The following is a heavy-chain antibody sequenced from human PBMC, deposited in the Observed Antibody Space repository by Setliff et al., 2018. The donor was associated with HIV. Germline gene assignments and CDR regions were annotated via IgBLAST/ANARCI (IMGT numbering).Heavy chain of an antibody. CDR3: ARGERGFLDFNWFDP. Sequence: SVKVSCKASGGTFSSYAISWVRQTPGQGLEWMGGIIAISGTPNYAQRFQGRVTITADESTSTAYMELSSLRSEDTTVYYCARGERGFLDFNWFDPWGQGTLVTVSS. J-gene: IGHJ5*02. V-gene: IGHV1-69*13. CDR2: IIAISGTP. D-gene: IGHD3-3*01. CDR1: GGTFSSYA.